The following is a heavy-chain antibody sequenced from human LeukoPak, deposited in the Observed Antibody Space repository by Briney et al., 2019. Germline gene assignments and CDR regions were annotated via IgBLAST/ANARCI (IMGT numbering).Heavy chain of an antibody. Sequence: ASVKVSCKASGYTFTGYYMHWVRQAPGQGLEWMGWINPNSGGTNYAQKFQGRVTMTRDTSISTAYMELSRLRSDDTAVYYCARDLGVRGIYFDYWGQGTLVTVSS. CDR3: ARDLGVRGIYFDY. CDR1: GYTFTGYY. D-gene: IGHD3-10*01. CDR2: INPNSGGT. V-gene: IGHV1-2*02. J-gene: IGHJ4*02.